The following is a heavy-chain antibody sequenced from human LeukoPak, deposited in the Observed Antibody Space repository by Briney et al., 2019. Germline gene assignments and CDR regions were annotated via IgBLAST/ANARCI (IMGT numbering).Heavy chain of an antibody. D-gene: IGHD3-10*02. V-gene: IGHV3-21*06. J-gene: IGHJ6*04. CDR1: EFTFSTYS. Sequence: PGGSLRLSCAASEFTFSTYSMNWVRQTPGKGLEWVSIISSSSDDIHYADSVKGRFTISRDNAKNSLYLQMNSLRAEDTAVYYCAELGITMIGGVWGKGTTVTISS. CDR3: AELGITMIGGV. CDR2: ISSSSDDI.